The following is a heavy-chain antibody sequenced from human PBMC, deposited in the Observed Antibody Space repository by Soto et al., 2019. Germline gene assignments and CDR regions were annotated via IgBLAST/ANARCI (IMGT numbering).Heavy chain of an antibody. CDR2: IIPVLDLT. Sequence: QVQLVQSGAEVKKPGSSVKVSCKASGGTFTDYTITWVRQAPGQGLEWMGRIIPVLDLTNYAQKFQGRVTITADKSTTTSYMELSSLTSEDTAVYYCAKKLGPSAFDLWGRGTLVTVSS. V-gene: IGHV1-69*02. D-gene: IGHD1-26*01. CDR3: AKKLGPSAFDL. J-gene: IGHJ2*01. CDR1: GGTFTDYT.